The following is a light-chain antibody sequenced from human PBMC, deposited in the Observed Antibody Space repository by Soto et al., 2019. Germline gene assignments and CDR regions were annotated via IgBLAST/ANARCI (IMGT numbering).Light chain of an antibody. CDR2: AAS. Sequence: DIQVTQSPSSLSASVGDRVTITCRVSQSISSYLNWYQQKPGKAPKLLIYAASSLQSGVPSRFSGSGSGTDFTLTISSLQPEDFATYYCQQSYSTLTLAFGGGTKVDIK. CDR1: QSISSY. J-gene: IGKJ4*01. V-gene: IGKV1-39*01. CDR3: QQSYSTLTLA.